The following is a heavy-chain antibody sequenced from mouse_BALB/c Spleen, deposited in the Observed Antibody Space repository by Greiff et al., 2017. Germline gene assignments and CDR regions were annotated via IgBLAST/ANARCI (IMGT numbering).Heavy chain of an antibody. D-gene: IGHD1-2*01. J-gene: IGHJ4*01. CDR1: GFTFSSYY. V-gene: IGHV5-6-2*01. Sequence: EVMLVESGGGLVKLGGSLKLSCAASGFTFSSYYMSWVRQTPEKRLELVAAINSNGGSTYYPDTVKGRFTISRDNAKNTLYLQMSSLKSEDTALYYCARPGLRHYAMDYWGQGTSVTVSS. CDR3: ARPGLRHYAMDY. CDR2: INSNGGST.